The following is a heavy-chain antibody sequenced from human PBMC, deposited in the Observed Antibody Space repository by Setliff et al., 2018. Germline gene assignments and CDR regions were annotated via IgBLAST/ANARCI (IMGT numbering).Heavy chain of an antibody. J-gene: IGHJ5*02. CDR3: ARLVVPAANWFDP. CDR2: INHSGST. CDR1: AGSFSGYY. D-gene: IGHD2-2*01. Sequence: SDTLSLTCAVYAGSFSGYYWSWIRQPPGKGLEWIGEINHSGSTNYNPSLKSRVTISVDTSKNQFSLKLTSVTAADTAVYYCARLVVPAANWFDPWGQGTLVTVSS. V-gene: IGHV4-34*01.